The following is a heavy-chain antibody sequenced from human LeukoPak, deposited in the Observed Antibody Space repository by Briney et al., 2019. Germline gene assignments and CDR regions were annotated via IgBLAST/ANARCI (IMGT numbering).Heavy chain of an antibody. CDR2: IYYSGST. CDR3: VRAAEGVVITVDY. D-gene: IGHD3-3*01. Sequence: SETLSLTCTVSAGSISRSGYYWSWIRQHPGKGLEWIGYIYYSGSTYYNPSLKSRVTISVDTSKDQFSLKLSSVTAADTAVYYCVRAAEGVVITVDYWGQGTLVTVSS. V-gene: IGHV4-31*03. J-gene: IGHJ4*02. CDR1: AGSISRSGYY.